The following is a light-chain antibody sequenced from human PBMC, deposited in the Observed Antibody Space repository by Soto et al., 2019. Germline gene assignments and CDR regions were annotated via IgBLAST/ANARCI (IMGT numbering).Light chain of an antibody. CDR2: ATS. CDR1: QSVTSSS. CDR3: QQYGSSPRT. V-gene: IGKV3-20*01. J-gene: IGKJ4*01. Sequence: EIVLTQSPVTLSLSPWERAILSCRASQSVTSSSLAWYQQKPGRAPRLLISATSIRATGIPDTFSGSGSGTDFTLTISRLEPEDFAVYYCQQYGSSPRTFGGGTKVDIK.